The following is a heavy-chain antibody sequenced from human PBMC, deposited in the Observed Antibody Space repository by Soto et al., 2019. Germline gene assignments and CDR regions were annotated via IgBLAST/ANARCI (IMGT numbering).Heavy chain of an antibody. V-gene: IGHV3-53*01. Sequence: GGSLALSCVVSGFSVSATSIFWVRQATGKGLEWVSLMHRGGSTDNADSVKGRFTISRDNSKNTLYPQMNSLRAEDTAVYYCAKKAAYYDFWSGYYTWAGFDYWGQGTPVTVSS. CDR2: MHRGGST. CDR3: AKKAAYYDFWSGYYTWAGFDY. J-gene: IGHJ4*02. CDR1: GFSVSATS. D-gene: IGHD3-3*01.